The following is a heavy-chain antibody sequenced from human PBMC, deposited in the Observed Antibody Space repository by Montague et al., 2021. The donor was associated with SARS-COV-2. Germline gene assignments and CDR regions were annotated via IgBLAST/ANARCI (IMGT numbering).Heavy chain of an antibody. CDR1: GGSSSGYY. CDR3: AKGKTVTTFYYYYYGMDV. Sequence: SETLSLTCAVYGGSSSGYYWSWIRQPPGKGLEWIGEINHSGSTNYNPSLKSQVTISVDTPKNQFSLKLSSVTAADTVVYYCAKGKTVTTFYYYYYGMDVWGQGTTVTVSS. D-gene: IGHD4-17*01. V-gene: IGHV4-34*01. CDR2: INHSGST. J-gene: IGHJ6*02.